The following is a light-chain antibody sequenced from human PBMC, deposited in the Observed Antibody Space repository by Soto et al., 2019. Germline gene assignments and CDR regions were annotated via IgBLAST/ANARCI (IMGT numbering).Light chain of an antibody. J-gene: IGLJ2*01. CDR2: INN. CDR3: AAWDDSLKGVV. V-gene: IGLV1-44*01. Sequence: QAVVTQPPSASGTPGQRVTIACSGSSSNVGRNAVNWYQQLPGTAPNLLIYINNQRPSGVPDRFSGSKSGTSASLAISGLQSEDEADYYCAAWDDSLKGVVFGGGTQLTVL. CDR1: SSNVGRNA.